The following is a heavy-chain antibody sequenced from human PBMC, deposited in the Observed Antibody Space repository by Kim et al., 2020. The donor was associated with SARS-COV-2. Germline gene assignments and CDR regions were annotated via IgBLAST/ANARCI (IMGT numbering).Heavy chain of an antibody. CDR3: ARHRGGRGSDYSADV. V-gene: IGHV4-59*08. CDR2: IYYSGST. J-gene: IGHJ3*01. Sequence: SETLSLTCTVSGVSISSYYWSWIRQPPGKGLEWIGYIYYSGSTNYNPSLKSRVTISVDTSKNQFSLKLSSVTAADTAVYYYARHRGGRGSDYSADVWG. CDR1: GVSISSYY. D-gene: IGHD1-26*01.